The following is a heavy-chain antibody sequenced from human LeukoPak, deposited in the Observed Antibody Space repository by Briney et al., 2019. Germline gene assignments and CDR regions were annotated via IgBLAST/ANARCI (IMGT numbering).Heavy chain of an antibody. CDR3: AASYDSSGYHQFDY. D-gene: IGHD3-22*01. CDR1: GFTFTSSA. V-gene: IGHV1-58*02. Sequence: SVKVSCKASGFTFTSSAMQWVRQARGQRLEWIGWIVVGSGNTNYAQKFQERVTITRDMSTSTAYMELSSLRSEDTAVYYCAASYDSSGYHQFDYWGQGTLVTVSS. CDR2: IVVGSGNT. J-gene: IGHJ4*02.